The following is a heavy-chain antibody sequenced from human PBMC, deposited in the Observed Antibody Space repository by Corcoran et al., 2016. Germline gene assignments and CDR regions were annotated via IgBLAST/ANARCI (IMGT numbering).Heavy chain of an antibody. Sequence: QVTLKESGPALVKPTQTLTLTCTFTGFSLTTGGMRVSWIRQRPGKALEWLARIDWDDDKYYKTSLRTRITISKDTSKNQVVLTMTNVDPVDTATDDCARMGGGYYFDYWGQGALVTVSS. CDR3: ARMGGGYYFDY. CDR2: IDWDDDK. J-gene: IGHJ4*02. V-gene: IGHV2-70*04. CDR1: GFSLTTGGMR.